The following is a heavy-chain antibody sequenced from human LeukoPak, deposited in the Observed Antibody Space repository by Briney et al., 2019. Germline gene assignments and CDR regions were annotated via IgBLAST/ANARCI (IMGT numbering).Heavy chain of an antibody. Sequence: GGSLRLSCAASGFTFSNYWMSWVRQAAGNVLEWVATIKQDGSDKYSVDSVKGRFTNSRDNAMNSLYLQMNSLRVEDTAVYYCARIQLFFRAVGGNGFDIWGQGTMVTVSS. J-gene: IGHJ3*02. V-gene: IGHV3-7*04. CDR2: IKQDGSDK. CDR3: ARIQLFFRAVGGNGFDI. CDR1: GFTFSNYW. D-gene: IGHD5-18*01.